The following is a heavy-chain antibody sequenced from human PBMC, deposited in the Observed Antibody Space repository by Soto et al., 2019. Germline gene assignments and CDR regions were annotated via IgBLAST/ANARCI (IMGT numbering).Heavy chain of an antibody. CDR1: GYTFTSYD. CDR3: ARGIAAAGTIYYYYYRDV. J-gene: IGHJ6*03. CDR2: MNPNSGNT. V-gene: IGHV1-8*01. D-gene: IGHD6-13*01. Sequence: ASVKVSCKASGYTFTSYDINWVRQATGQGLEWMGWMNPNSGNTGYAQKFQGRVTMTRNTSISTAYMELSSLRSEDTAVYYCARGIAAAGTIYYYYYRDVWGKGTTVTV.